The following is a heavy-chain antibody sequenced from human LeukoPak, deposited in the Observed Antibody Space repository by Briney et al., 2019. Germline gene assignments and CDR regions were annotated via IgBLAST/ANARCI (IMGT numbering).Heavy chain of an antibody. CDR3: TTDQCYDSSGYYYEGGDY. J-gene: IGHJ4*02. D-gene: IGHD3-22*01. CDR2: IRSQAYSGTT. CDR1: GFTFGDYA. Sequence: GGSLRLSCTASGFTFGDYAMSWVRQGPGKGLEWVGFIRSQAYSGTTEYAASVKGRFSISRDDSNSIAHLQMNSLKAKDTAVYYCTTDQCYDSSGYYYEGGDYWGQGTLVTVSS. V-gene: IGHV3-49*04.